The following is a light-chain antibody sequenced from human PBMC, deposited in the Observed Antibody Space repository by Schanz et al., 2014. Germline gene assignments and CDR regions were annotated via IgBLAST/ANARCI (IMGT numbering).Light chain of an antibody. CDR1: SRDVGSYNF. J-gene: IGLJ2*01. Sequence: QSALTQPASVSGSPGQSITISCTGTSRDVGSYNFVSWYQQHPGKAPKLMIYDVSNRPSGVSNRFSGSKSGNTASLTISGLQAEDEADYYCSSYAGSNKRVFGGGTKLTVL. CDR3: SSYAGSNKRV. CDR2: DVS. V-gene: IGLV2-14*03.